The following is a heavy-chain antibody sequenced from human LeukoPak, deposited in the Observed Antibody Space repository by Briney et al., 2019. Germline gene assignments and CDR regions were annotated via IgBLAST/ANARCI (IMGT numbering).Heavy chain of an antibody. J-gene: IGHJ4*02. Sequence: GGSLRLSCAASGFIFSRNNMNWVRQAPGKGLEWVSSISTSSSYIYFADSVKGRFTISRDNAKKSLYLQMNSLRAEDTAVHYCARGAEGIAATDSNFDYWGQGTLVTVSS. V-gene: IGHV3-21*01. CDR2: ISTSSSYI. CDR3: ARGAEGIAATDSNFDY. CDR1: GFIFSRNN. D-gene: IGHD6-13*01.